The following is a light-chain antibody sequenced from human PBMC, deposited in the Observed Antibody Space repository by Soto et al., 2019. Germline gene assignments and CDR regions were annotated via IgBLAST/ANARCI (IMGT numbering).Light chain of an antibody. J-gene: IGKJ1*01. CDR3: LQDYSYPRT. CDR2: AAS. CDR1: QGIKND. Sequence: AIQMTQSPSSLSASVGDRVTITCRASQGIKNDLGWYQQKPGKAPNLLIYAASILQSGVPSRFSGSASGTDFTLTISSLQPEDFATYYCLQDYSYPRTFGQGTKVQIK. V-gene: IGKV1-6*01.